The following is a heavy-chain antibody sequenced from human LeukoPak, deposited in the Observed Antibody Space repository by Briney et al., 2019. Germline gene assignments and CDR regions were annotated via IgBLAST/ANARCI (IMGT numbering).Heavy chain of an antibody. CDR2: ISPDGRDK. CDR3: AREGGDGAFDI. D-gene: IGHD3-16*01. Sequence: GRSLRLSCAASGFTFSSYGMQWVRQAPGKGLEWVALISPDGRDKYYGDSVKGRFTISRDNSKNTLYLQMNSLRAEDTAVYYCAREGGDGAFDIWGQGTMVTVSS. CDR1: GFTFSSYG. J-gene: IGHJ3*02. V-gene: IGHV3-30*03.